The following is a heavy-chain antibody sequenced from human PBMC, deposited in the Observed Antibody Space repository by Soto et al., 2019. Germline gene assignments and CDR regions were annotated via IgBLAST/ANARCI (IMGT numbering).Heavy chain of an antibody. V-gene: IGHV4-4*02. CDR3: ARVLRGWFDP. J-gene: IGHJ5*02. CDR1: GGSITSANW. Sequence: PSETMSLTCAVSGGSITSANWWTWVRQPPGGGLEWIGEISHSGITNYNASLKSRVTMSVDKTKNDVSLKLTSVTAADTAVYYCARVLRGWFDPWGQGTPVTVSS. CDR2: ISHSGIT.